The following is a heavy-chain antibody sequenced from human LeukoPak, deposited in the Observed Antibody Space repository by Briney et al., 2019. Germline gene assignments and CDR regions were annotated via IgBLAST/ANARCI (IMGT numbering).Heavy chain of an antibody. Sequence: GGSLTLSCADSGFTFSSYAMSWVRQAPGQGLEWVSVISDSGDYTSYADSVRGRFTISRDNSRNTLYLQMISLRPEDTAVYYCAKDTSIGKYCTNGVCSPFDDWGQGTLVTVSS. V-gene: IGHV3-23*01. J-gene: IGHJ4*02. CDR2: ISDSGDYT. D-gene: IGHD2-8*01. CDR1: GFTFSSYA. CDR3: AKDTSIGKYCTNGVCSPFDD.